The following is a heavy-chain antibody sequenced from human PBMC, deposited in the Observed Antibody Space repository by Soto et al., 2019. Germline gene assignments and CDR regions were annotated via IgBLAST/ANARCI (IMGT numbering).Heavy chain of an antibody. CDR1: GGSISSYY. J-gene: IGHJ6*03. CDR2: IYYSGST. D-gene: IGHD4-17*01. CDR3: ARNTVTTPMDV. V-gene: IGHV4-59*01. Sequence: SETLSLTCTVSGGSISSYYWSWIRQPPGKGLEWIGYIYYSGSTNYTPSLKSRVTISVDTSKNQFSLKLSSVTAAGTAVYYCARNTVTTPMDVWGKGTTVTVSS.